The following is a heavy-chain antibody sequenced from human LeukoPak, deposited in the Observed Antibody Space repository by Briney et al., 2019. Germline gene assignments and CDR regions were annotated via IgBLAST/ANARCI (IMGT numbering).Heavy chain of an antibody. V-gene: IGHV3-30*03. CDR2: ISYDGSNK. CDR1: GFTFSSYG. CDR3: ARENYYGMDV. Sequence: GRSLRLSCAASGFTFSSYGMHWVRQAPGKGLEWVAVISYDGSNKYYADSVKGRFTISRDNSKNTLYLQMNSLRAGDTAVYYCARENYYGMDVWGQGTTVTVSS. J-gene: IGHJ6*02.